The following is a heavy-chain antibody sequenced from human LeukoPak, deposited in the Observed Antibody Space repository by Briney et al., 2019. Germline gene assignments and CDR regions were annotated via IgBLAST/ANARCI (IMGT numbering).Heavy chain of an antibody. CDR1: GGSFSGYY. CDR3: ASQTGDESPALDY. V-gene: IGHV4-34*01. J-gene: IGHJ4*02. Sequence: SETLSLTCAVYGGSFSGYYWSWIRQPPGKGLEWIGEINHSGSTNYNPSLKSRVTISVDTSKNQFSLKLSSVTAADTAVYYCASQTGDESPALDYWGQGTLVTVSS. CDR2: INHSGST. D-gene: IGHD7-27*01.